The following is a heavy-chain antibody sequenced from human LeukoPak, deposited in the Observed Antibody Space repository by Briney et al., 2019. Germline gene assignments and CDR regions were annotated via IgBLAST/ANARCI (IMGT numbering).Heavy chain of an antibody. D-gene: IGHD1-26*01. CDR3: ARGRIVGATNH. CDR2: IYYRGST. V-gene: IGHV4-59*01. Sequence: SETLSLTCTVSGGSISSYYWSWIWQPPGQGLEWIGYIYYRGSTNYNPSLKSRVTISVDASKNQFSLKLSSVTAADTAVYYCARGRIVGATNHWGQGTLVTVSS. CDR1: GGSISSYY. J-gene: IGHJ4*02.